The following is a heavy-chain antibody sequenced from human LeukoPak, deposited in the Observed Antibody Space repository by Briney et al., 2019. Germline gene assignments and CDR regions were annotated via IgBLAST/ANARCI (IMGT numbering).Heavy chain of an antibody. D-gene: IGHD4-17*01. Sequence: PGGSLRLSCAASGFTFSNYAMHWVRQAPGKGLEWVAVISNDGSKKDYADSVTGRFTISRDNSKNTLYLQMNSLRAEDTAVYYCARGARKGDDYGGFFDYWGQGTLVTVSS. CDR1: GFTFSNYA. V-gene: IGHV3-30*04. CDR2: ISNDGSKK. J-gene: IGHJ4*02. CDR3: ARGARKGDDYGGFFDY.